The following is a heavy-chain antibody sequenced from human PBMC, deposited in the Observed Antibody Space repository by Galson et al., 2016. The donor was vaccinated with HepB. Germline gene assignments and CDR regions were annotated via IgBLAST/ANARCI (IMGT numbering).Heavy chain of an antibody. CDR2: ISGSGGRT. Sequence: SLRLSCAVSAGTFKNYAMNWVRPAPGKGLEWVAAISGSGGRTSYEDSVRGRFTISRDNSKNTLFLRMNSVGVEDTAVYFCAKSGFFGELDKWGQGTGVVVSS. V-gene: IGHV3-23*01. CDR1: AGTFKNYA. CDR3: AKSGFFGELDK. J-gene: IGHJ4*02. D-gene: IGHD3-10*01.